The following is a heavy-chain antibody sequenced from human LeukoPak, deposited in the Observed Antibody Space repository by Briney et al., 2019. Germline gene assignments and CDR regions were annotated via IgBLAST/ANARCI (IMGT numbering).Heavy chain of an antibody. D-gene: IGHD2-15*01. CDR1: GGSFSGYY. CDR3: ARHLRVVAATGYNWFDP. V-gene: IGHV4-34*01. Sequence: SETLSLTCAVYGGSFSGYYWSWIRQPPGKGLEWIGEINHSGSTNYNPSLKSRVTISVDTSKNQFSLKLSSVTATDTAVYYCARHLRVVAATGYNWFDPWGQGTLVTVSS. CDR2: INHSGST. J-gene: IGHJ5*02.